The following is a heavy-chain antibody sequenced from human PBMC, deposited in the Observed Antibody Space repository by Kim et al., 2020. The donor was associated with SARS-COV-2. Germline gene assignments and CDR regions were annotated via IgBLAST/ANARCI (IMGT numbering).Heavy chain of an antibody. Sequence: SETLSLTCTVSGGSISSSSYYWGWIRQPPGKGLEWIGSIYYSGSTYYNPSLKSRVTISVDTSKNQFSLKLSSVTAADTAVYYCARQRVIAAAAQGFDPWGQGTLVTVSS. J-gene: IGHJ5*02. CDR3: ARQRVIAAAAQGFDP. CDR2: IYYSGST. D-gene: IGHD6-13*01. CDR1: GGSISSSSYY. V-gene: IGHV4-39*01.